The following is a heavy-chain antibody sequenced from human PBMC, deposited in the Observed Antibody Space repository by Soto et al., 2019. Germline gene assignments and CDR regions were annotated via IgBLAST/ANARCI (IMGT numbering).Heavy chain of an antibody. D-gene: IGHD5-12*01. CDR2: ILWNSGAA. Sequence: GGSLRLSCVVSGFTTFDHGVHWVRQSPAKGLEWVSGILWNSGAAGYADSVKGRFTISRDRAKRALYLQMDSLRPEDTALYYCGNDVAPGGLEVWGQGTTLTVSS. CDR3: GNDVAPGGLEV. V-gene: IGHV3-9*02. CDR1: GFTTFDHG. J-gene: IGHJ6*02.